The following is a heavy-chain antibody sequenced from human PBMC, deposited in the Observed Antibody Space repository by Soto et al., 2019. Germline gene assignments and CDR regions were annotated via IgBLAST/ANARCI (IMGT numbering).Heavy chain of an antibody. CDR3: ARGPSGDKIDY. Sequence: TAETLALTCTVSGCSISSAAYCWSWIRQSPDKGLEWIGRIYDGGTTYSSPSLKGRVTISADTSETQFSLKLSSVSAADTAVYYCARGPSGDKIDYWGQGIQVTVSS. V-gene: IGHV4-30-4*01. CDR2: IYDGGTT. CDR1: GCSISSAAYC. D-gene: IGHD7-27*01. J-gene: IGHJ4*02.